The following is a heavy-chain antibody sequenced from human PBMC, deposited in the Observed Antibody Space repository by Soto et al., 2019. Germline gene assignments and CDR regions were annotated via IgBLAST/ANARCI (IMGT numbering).Heavy chain of an antibody. CDR3: ASLDTAMITTAGY. J-gene: IGHJ4*02. V-gene: IGHV3-7*01. D-gene: IGHD5-18*01. Sequence: GGSLRLSCVASGLTFSSWMSWVRQAPGKGLEWVAMTTQDGSGKHYVDSVKGRFTISRDSAKNSMYLQMNSLTVEDTAMYYCASLDTAMITTAGYWGQGTQVTVSS. CDR1: GLTFSSW. CDR2: TTQDGSGK.